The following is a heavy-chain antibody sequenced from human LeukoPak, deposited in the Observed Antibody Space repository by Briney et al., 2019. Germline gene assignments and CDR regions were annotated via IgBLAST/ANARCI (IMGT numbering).Heavy chain of an antibody. D-gene: IGHD6-19*01. CDR3: AKVTYKALAVAGSIFDY. CDR2: ISGSGGST. CDR1: GFTFSSYA. J-gene: IGHJ4*02. Sequence: PGRSLRLSCAASGFTFSSYAMSWVRQAPGKGLEWVSAISGSGGSTYYADSVKGRFTISRDNSKNTLYLQMNSLRAEDTAVYYCAKVTYKALAVAGSIFDYWGQGTLVTVSS. V-gene: IGHV3-23*01.